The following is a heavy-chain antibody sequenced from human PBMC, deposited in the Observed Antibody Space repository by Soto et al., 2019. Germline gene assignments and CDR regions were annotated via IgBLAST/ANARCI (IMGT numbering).Heavy chain of an antibody. CDR1: GFSFGDYM. CDR3: TRDQGKAPWPTSFDY. CDR2: IRSKTYGETA. Sequence: RRLSCTASGFSFGDYMMSWFRQAPGKGLEWVGFIRSKTYGETAEYAASVTGRFTISRDDSKAITYLQMNSLKTEDTAVYYCTRDQGKAPWPTSFDYWGQGTLVTVSS. D-gene: IGHD6-13*01. J-gene: IGHJ4*02. V-gene: IGHV3-49*03.